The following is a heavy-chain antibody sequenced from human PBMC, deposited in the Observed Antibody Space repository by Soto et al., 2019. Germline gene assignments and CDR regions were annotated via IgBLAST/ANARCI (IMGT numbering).Heavy chain of an antibody. CDR2: IYYSGST. J-gene: IGHJ3*02. CDR3: ARDQLQYISGWYPGNDAFDI. V-gene: IGHV4-59*12. D-gene: IGHD6-19*01. Sequence: SETLSLTCTVSGGSISSYYWSWIRQPPGKGLEWIGYIYYSGSTNYNPSLKSRVTISVDTSKNQFSLKLSSVTAADTAVYYCARDQLQYISGWYPGNDAFDIWGQGTMVTVSS. CDR1: GGSISSYY.